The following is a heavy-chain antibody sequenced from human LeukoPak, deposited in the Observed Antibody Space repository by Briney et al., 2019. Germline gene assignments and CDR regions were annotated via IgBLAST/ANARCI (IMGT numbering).Heavy chain of an antibody. CDR3: AKDQHYYDSSGYYYTY. D-gene: IGHD3-22*01. J-gene: IGHJ4*02. V-gene: IGHV3-33*06. CDR2: IWYDGSNK. Sequence: LGRSLRLSCAASGFTFSSYGMHWVRQAPGKGLEWVAVIWYDGSNKYYADSVKGRFTISRDNSKNTLYLQMNSLRAEDTAVYYCAKDQHYYDSSGYYYTYWGQGTLVTVSS. CDR1: GFTFSSYG.